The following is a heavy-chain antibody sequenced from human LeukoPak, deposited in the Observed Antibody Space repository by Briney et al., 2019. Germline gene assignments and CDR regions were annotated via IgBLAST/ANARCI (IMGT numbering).Heavy chain of an antibody. J-gene: IGHJ4*02. CDR3: ASSSGSRDGYNWGFFDY. CDR2: IIPIFGIA. CDR1: GGTFSSYA. V-gene: IGHV1-69*04. Sequence: APVKVSCKASGGTFSSYAISWVQQAPGQGLEWMGRIIPIFGIANYAQKFQGRVTITADKSTSTAYMELSSLRSEDTAVYYCASSSGSRDGYNWGFFDYWGQGTLVTVSS. D-gene: IGHD5-24*01.